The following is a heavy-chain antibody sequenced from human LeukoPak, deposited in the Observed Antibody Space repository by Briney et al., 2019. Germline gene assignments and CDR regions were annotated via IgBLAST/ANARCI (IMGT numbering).Heavy chain of an antibody. Sequence: SETLSLTCTVSGGSISSYYWSWIRQPPGKGLEWIGYIYYSGSTNYNPSLKSRVTMSVDTSKNQFSLKLSSVTAADTAVYYCARRIIPGAFDIWGQGTMVTVSS. D-gene: IGHD2/OR15-2a*01. CDR1: GGSISSYY. CDR3: ARRIIPGAFDI. CDR2: IYYSGST. V-gene: IGHV4-59*12. J-gene: IGHJ3*02.